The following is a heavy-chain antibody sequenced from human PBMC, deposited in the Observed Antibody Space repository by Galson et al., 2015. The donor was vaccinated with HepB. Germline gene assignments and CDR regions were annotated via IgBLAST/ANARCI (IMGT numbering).Heavy chain of an antibody. Sequence: SLRLSCAASGFTFSSYGMHWVRQAPGKGLEWVAVIWYDGSNKYYADSVKGRFTISRDNSKNTLYLQMNSLRAEDTAVYYCARDRLRGVTRNGMDVWGQGTTVTVSS. V-gene: IGHV3-33*01. J-gene: IGHJ6*02. D-gene: IGHD3-10*01. CDR1: GFTFSSYG. CDR2: IWYDGSNK. CDR3: ARDRLRGVTRNGMDV.